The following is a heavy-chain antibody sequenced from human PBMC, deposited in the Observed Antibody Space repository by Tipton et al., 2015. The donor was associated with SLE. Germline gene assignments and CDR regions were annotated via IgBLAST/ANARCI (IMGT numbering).Heavy chain of an antibody. CDR2: INSKSGDT. CDR3: ARESWGSDRDFYYMDV. CDR1: GYSFNGYY. J-gene: IGHJ6*03. D-gene: IGHD7-27*01. Sequence: QVQLVQSGAEVKKPGASVKVSCKASGYSFNGYYMRWVRQAPGQGLEWMGWINSKSGDTKYSQKLQGRVTMTRDTSITTAYMELSRLRSDDSAIYYCARESWGSDRDFYYMDVWGKGTTVTVSS. V-gene: IGHV1-2*02.